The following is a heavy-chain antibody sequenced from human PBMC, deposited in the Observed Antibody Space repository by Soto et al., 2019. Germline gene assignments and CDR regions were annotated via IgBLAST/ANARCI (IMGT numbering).Heavy chain of an antibody. Sequence: PXVSLRLSCAASGFTFSSYGMHWVRQAPGKGLEWVAVISYDGSNKYYADSVKGRFTISRDNSKNTLYLQMNSLRAEDTAVYYCAKVHKRGYCSGGSCYSGDYWGQGTLVTVSS. J-gene: IGHJ4*02. V-gene: IGHV3-30*18. CDR1: GFTFSSYG. D-gene: IGHD2-15*01. CDR3: AKVHKRGYCSGGSCYSGDY. CDR2: ISYDGSNK.